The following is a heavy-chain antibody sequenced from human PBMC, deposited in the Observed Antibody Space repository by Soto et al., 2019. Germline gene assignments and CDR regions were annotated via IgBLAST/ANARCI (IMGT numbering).Heavy chain of an antibody. D-gene: IGHD1-1*01. CDR2: IFYSGTT. CDR3: ARDLWVEPELYYYGMDV. J-gene: IGHJ6*02. V-gene: IGHV4-30-4*01. CDR1: GDSISSADYY. Sequence: QVQVQESGPGLVRPSQTLSLTCTVSGDSISSADYYWSWIRQTPGKGLEWIGHIFYSGTTYYNPSLKSRLTISVDTSKNHFSLRLTSVTAADTAVYYCARDLWVEPELYYYGMDVWGHGTTVTVSS.